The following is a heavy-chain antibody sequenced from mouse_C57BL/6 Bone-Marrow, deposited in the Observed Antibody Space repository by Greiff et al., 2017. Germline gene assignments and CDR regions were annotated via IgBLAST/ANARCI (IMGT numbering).Heavy chain of an antibody. Sequence: VQLQQSGAELVRPGASVKLSCKASGYTFTDYYINWVKQRPGQGLEWIARIYPGSGNTYYNEKFKGKATLTAEKSSSTAYMQLSSLTSEDSAVYFCARFGYLYYYAMDYWGQGTSVTVSS. CDR1: GYTFTDYY. CDR3: ARFGYLYYYAMDY. J-gene: IGHJ4*01. CDR2: IYPGSGNT. V-gene: IGHV1-76*01. D-gene: IGHD2-2*01.